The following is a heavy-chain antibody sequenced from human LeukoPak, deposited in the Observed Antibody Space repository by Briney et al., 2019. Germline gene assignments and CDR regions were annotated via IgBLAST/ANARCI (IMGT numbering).Heavy chain of an antibody. CDR2: ISGSGGST. D-gene: IGHD2-2*01. CDR3: AKGSVVVPAAPNGYFDL. CDR1: GFTFSSYA. J-gene: IGHJ2*01. Sequence: GGSLRLSCAASGFTFSSYAMSWVRQAPGKGLEWVSAISGSGGSTYYADSVKGRFTISRDNSKNTLYLQMNSLRAEDTAVYYCAKGSVVVPAAPNGYFDLWGRGTLVTVSS. V-gene: IGHV3-23*01.